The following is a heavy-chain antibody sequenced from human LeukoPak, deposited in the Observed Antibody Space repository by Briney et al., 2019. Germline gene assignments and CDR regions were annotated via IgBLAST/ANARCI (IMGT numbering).Heavy chain of an antibody. D-gene: IGHD3-22*01. J-gene: IGHJ6*03. Sequence: GGSLRLSCAASGITFSSYWMNWVRQAPGKGLEWVANIKENGSEKYYVDSVKGRFTISRDNAKNSLYLQMNSLRAEDTAVYYCARDGLDSSGYLIYYYYYMDVWGKGTTVTVSS. V-gene: IGHV3-7*01. CDR3: ARDGLDSSGYLIYYYYYMDV. CDR1: GITFSSYW. CDR2: IKENGSEK.